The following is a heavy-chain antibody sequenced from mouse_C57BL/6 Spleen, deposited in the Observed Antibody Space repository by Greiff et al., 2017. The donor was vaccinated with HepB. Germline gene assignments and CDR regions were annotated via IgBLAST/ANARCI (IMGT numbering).Heavy chain of an antibody. J-gene: IGHJ4*01. CDR2: SRNKANDYTT. D-gene: IGHD1-1*01. CDR1: GFTFSDFY. Sequence: EVKLVESGGGLVQSGRSLRLSCATSGFTFSDFYMEWVRQAPGKGLEWIAASRNKANDYTTEYSASVKGRFIVSRDTSQSILYLQMNALRAEDTAIYYCARDSSYALYAMDYWGQGTSVTVSS. CDR3: ARDSSYALYAMDY. V-gene: IGHV7-1*01.